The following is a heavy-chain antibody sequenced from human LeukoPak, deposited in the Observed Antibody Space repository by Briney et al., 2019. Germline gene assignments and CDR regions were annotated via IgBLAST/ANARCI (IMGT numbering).Heavy chain of an antibody. CDR1: GFTFSSYS. Sequence: GGSLRLSCAASGFTFSSYSMNWVRQAPGKGLEWVSSTSSSSSYIYYADSVKGRFTISRDNAKNSLYLQMNSLRAEDTAVYYCARGGELRYFDWFDYWGQGTLVTVSS. D-gene: IGHD3-9*01. J-gene: IGHJ4*02. V-gene: IGHV3-21*01. CDR3: ARGGELRYFDWFDY. CDR2: TSSSSSYI.